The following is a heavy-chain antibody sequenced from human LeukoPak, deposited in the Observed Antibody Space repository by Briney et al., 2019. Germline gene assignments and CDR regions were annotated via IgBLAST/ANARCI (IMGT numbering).Heavy chain of an antibody. V-gene: IGHV3-21*01. J-gene: IGHJ4*02. D-gene: IGHD2-15*01. CDR2: ISSSSSYI. CDR1: GFTFSSYS. Sequence: PGGSLRLSCAASGFTFSSYSMNWVRQAPGKGLEWVSSISSSSSYIYYADSVTGRFTVSRDNAKNSLYLQMNSLRAEDTAVYYCARECMGGGNCYADYWGQGTLVTVSS. CDR3: ARECMGGGNCYADY.